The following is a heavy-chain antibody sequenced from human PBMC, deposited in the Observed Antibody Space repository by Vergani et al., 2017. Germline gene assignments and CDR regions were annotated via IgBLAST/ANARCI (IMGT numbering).Heavy chain of an antibody. Sequence: QVQLQESGPGLVKPSQTLSLTCTVSGGSISSGGYYWSWIRQHPGKGLEWIGYIYYSGSTYYNPSLKSRVTISVDTSKNQFSLKLSSVTAADTAVYYCARVRRGIVVVPAATNWFDPWGQGTLVTVSS. CDR1: GGSISSGGYY. J-gene: IGHJ5*02. D-gene: IGHD2-2*01. CDR2: IYYSGST. CDR3: ARVRRGIVVVPAATNWFDP. V-gene: IGHV4-31*03.